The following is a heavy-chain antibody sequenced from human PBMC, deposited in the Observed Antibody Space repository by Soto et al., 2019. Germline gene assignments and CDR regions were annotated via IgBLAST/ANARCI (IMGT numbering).Heavy chain of an antibody. D-gene: IGHD3-10*01. CDR2: IYWDDDT. Sequence: SGPTLVNPTQTLTLTCTFSGFSLSTYGVGVGWIRQPPGKALEWPALIYWDDDTRFSPSLNSRLAITKDTSKSQVVLTMTHMDPMDTATYYCAHRPGFSMAFDYWGPGSLVTVSS. J-gene: IGHJ4*02. V-gene: IGHV2-5*02. CDR1: GFSLSTYGVG. CDR3: AHRPGFSMAFDY.